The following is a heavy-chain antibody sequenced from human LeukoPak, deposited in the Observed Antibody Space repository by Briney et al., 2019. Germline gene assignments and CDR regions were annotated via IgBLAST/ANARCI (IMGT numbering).Heavy chain of an antibody. CDR3: ARVITSTWLIHY. Sequence: GGSLRLSCSASGFIFSSYAMHWVRQAPGKGLEYVSAISSNGGRTYYANSVKGRFTISRDNSKNKVFLQMGSLRAEDTSFYYCARVITSTWLIHYWGQGTLVTVSS. D-gene: IGHD3-10*01. CDR1: GFIFSSYA. CDR2: ISSNGGRT. J-gene: IGHJ4*02. V-gene: IGHV3-64*01.